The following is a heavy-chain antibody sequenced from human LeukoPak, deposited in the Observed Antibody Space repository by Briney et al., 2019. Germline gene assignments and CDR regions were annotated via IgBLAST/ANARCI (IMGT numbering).Heavy chain of an antibody. CDR3: ARDHYGWGSSSPRLLDV. Sequence: PSETLSLTCTVSGGSISSGSYYWSWIRQPAGKGLEWIGHIYTSGSTNYNPSLKSRVTISVDTSKNQFSLKLSSVTAAGTAVYYCARDHYGWGSSSPRLLDVWGKGTTVTVSS. CDR2: IYTSGST. V-gene: IGHV4-61*09. D-gene: IGHD3-10*01. CDR1: GGSISSGSYY. J-gene: IGHJ6*04.